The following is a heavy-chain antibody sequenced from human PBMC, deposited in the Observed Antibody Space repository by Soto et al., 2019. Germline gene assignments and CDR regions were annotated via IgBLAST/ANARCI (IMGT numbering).Heavy chain of an antibody. CDR3: AKDSLRAVVVVSGNFAS. Sequence: EVQLLESGGGLVPPGGSLRLTCETSGFTFSAHAMGWVRQAPGKRLEWVSAISGDGDSTSYADSVKGRMTISRDNSKNTLDLYMHSLTTDDTAIYYCAKDSLRAVVVVSGNFASWGQGAPGVRLL. J-gene: IGHJ4*02. V-gene: IGHV3-23*01. CDR1: GFTFSAHA. D-gene: IGHD2-15*01. CDR2: ISGDGDST.